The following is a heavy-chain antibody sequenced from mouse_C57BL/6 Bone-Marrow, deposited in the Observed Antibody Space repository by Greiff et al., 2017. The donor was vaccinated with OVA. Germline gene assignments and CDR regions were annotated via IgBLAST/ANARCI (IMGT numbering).Heavy chain of an antibody. V-gene: IGHV14-3*01. CDR1: GFNIKNTY. J-gene: IGHJ2*01. D-gene: IGHD1-1*01. Sequence: EVKLVESVAELVRPGASVKLSCTASGFNIKNTYMHWVKQRPEQGLEWIGRIDPANGNTKYAPKFQGKATITADTSSNPAYLQLSSLTSEDTAIYYCASSITTVVLYYFDYWGQGTTLTVSS. CDR3: ASSITTVVLYYFDY. CDR2: IDPANGNT.